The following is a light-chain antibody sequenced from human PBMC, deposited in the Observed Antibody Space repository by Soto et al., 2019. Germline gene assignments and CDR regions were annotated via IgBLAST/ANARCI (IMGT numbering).Light chain of an antibody. J-gene: IGKJ1*01. Sequence: AIRMTQSPSSFSASTGDRVTISCRMSQGISSYLAWYQQKPGKAPELLIYAASTLQSGVPSRFSGSGSGTDFTLTISSLQPDDFATYYCQHFNSYPWTFGQGTKVDIK. CDR3: QHFNSYPWT. CDR1: QGISSY. V-gene: IGKV1D-8*02. CDR2: AAS.